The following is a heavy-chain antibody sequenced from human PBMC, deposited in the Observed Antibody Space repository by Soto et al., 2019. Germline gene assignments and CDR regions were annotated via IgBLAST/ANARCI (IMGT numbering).Heavy chain of an antibody. Sequence: GGSLRLSCAASGFTFSSYWMHWVRQAPGKGLVWVSRINSDGSSTSYADSVKGRFTISRDNAKNTLYLQMNSLRAEDTAVYYCAREYYDILTGYYPYYYYGMDVWGQGTTVTVSS. CDR1: GFTFSSYW. J-gene: IGHJ6*02. D-gene: IGHD3-9*01. CDR2: INSDGSST. V-gene: IGHV3-74*01. CDR3: AREYYDILTGYYPYYYYGMDV.